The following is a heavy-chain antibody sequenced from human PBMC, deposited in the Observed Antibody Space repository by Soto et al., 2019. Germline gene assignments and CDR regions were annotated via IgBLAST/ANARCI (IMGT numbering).Heavy chain of an antibody. CDR3: ARDGLWLKHNYGMDV. CDR1: GFTFSGAA. CDR2: IRSKANSYST. V-gene: IGHV3-73*01. J-gene: IGHJ6*02. Sequence: GGALRLSCAASGFTFSGAAMHGVRQASGKGLEWGGSIRSKANSYSTAYAASVKGRFTISRDDSKNTAYLKMNSLKTEDTAVYYCARDGLWLKHNYGMDVWGQGTTVTVSS. D-gene: IGHD3-10*01.